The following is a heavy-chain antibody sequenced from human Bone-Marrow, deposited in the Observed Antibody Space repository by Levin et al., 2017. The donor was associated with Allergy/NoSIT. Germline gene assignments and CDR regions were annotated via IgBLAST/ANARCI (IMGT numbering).Heavy chain of an antibody. CDR1: GDSVSSNSAA. CDR3: ARDRHQYYDFWSPKSRAAFDI. D-gene: IGHD3-3*01. J-gene: IGHJ3*02. Sequence: SQTLSLTCAISGDSVSSNSAAWNWIRQSPSRGLEWLGRTYYRSKWYNDYAVSVKSRITINPDTSKNQFSLQLNSVTPEDTAVYYCARDRHQYYDFWSPKSRAAFDIWGQGTMVTVSS. V-gene: IGHV6-1*01. CDR2: TYYRSKWYN.